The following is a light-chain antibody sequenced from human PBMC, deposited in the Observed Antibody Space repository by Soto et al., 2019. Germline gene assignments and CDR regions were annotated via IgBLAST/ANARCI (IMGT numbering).Light chain of an antibody. J-gene: IGLJ2*01. Sequence: QSALTQPPSASGSPGQSITISCTGTSSDVGTYNHVSWYQQHPGKVPKLIIYDVSGRPSGVPDRFSGSKSGNTASLTVSRLRFEDEADYYCCSYVGRTNFLLFGGGTKVTVL. CDR3: CSYVGRTNFLL. CDR2: DVS. CDR1: SSDVGTYNH. V-gene: IGLV2-8*01.